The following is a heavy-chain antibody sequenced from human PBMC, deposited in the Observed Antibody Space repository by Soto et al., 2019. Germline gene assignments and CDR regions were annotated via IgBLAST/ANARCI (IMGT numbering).Heavy chain of an antibody. CDR3: ASARRYFDWFEAFDY. CDR2: ISSSSSYI. V-gene: IGHV3-21*01. J-gene: IGHJ4*02. Sequence: PGGSLRLSCAASGFTFSSYSMNWVRQAPGKGLEWVSSISSSSSYIYYADSVKGRFTISRDNAKNSLYLQMNSLRAEDTAVYYCASARRYFDWFEAFDYWGQGTLVTVSS. CDR1: GFTFSSYS. D-gene: IGHD3-9*01.